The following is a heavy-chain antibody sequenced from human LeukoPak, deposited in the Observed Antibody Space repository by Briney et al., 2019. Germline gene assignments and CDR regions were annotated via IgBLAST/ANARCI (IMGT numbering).Heavy chain of an antibody. CDR1: GYTFTNYG. D-gene: IGHD3-22*01. V-gene: IGHV1-18*01. CDR2: ISAYNGNT. Sequence: GASMKVSCKTSGYTFTNYGIIWVRQAPGQGLEWMGWISAYNGNTNYAQKLQGRVTMTTDTSTSTAYMELRSLRSDDTAVYYCARDRGASQNYYYDSAYFDYWGQGTLVTVSS. CDR3: ARDRGASQNYYYDSAYFDY. J-gene: IGHJ4*02.